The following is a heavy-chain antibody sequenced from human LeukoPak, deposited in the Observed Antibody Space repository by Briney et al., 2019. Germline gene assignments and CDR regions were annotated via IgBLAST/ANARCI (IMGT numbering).Heavy chain of an antibody. CDR1: GFTFSSYW. V-gene: IGHV3-74*01. Sequence: GESLRLSCAASGFTFSSYWMHWVRQAPGKGLVWVSRINSDGSSTSYADSVKGRFTISRDNAKNTLYLQMNSLRAEDTAVYYCARVPPYYYDSSGYYYLDYWGQGTLVTVSS. J-gene: IGHJ4*02. D-gene: IGHD3-22*01. CDR2: INSDGSST. CDR3: ARVPPYYYDSSGYYYLDY.